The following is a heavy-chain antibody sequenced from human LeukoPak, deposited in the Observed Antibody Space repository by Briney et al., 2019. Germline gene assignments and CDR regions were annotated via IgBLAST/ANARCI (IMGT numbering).Heavy chain of an antibody. J-gene: IGHJ4*02. CDR3: AIDPNWGTHS. CDR2: ISGSSRPI. Sequence: GGSLRLSCAASGFTFSSYSMNWVRQAPGRGLEWVSYISGSSRPIYYADSVKGRFTISRENTKNSLYVQMNGLRAEDTAVYYCAIDPNWGTHSWGQGVLVTVSS. V-gene: IGHV3-48*01. D-gene: IGHD7-27*01. CDR1: GFTFSSYS.